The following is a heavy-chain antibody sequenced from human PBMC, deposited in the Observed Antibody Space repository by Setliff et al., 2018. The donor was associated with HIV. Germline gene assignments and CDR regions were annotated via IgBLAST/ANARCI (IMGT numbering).Heavy chain of an antibody. Sequence: SVKVSCKASVGTFSNYGISWVRQAPGQGLEWMGEIIPIFGKTNYAQNFQCRVTITADESTSTAYMELNTLRSEDMAIYYCAREGRPYYDSGRNWFDPWGQGTLVTVSS. V-gene: IGHV1-69*01. CDR2: IIPIFGKT. CDR1: VGTFSNYG. D-gene: IGHD3-16*01. J-gene: IGHJ5*02. CDR3: AREGRPYYDSGRNWFDP.